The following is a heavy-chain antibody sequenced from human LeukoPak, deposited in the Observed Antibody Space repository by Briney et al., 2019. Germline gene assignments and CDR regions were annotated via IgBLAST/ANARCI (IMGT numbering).Heavy chain of an antibody. CDR3: ARQNGGDGPYYYYGMDV. CDR2: IYYSGST. CDR1: GGSISSYY. D-gene: IGHD2-21*01. J-gene: IGHJ6*02. Sequence: SETLSLTCTVSGGSISSYYWSWIRQPPGKGLEWIGYIYYSGSTNYNPSLKSRVTISVDTSKNQFSLKLSPVTAADTAVYYCARQNGGDGPYYYYGMDVWGQGTTVTVSS. V-gene: IGHV4-59*08.